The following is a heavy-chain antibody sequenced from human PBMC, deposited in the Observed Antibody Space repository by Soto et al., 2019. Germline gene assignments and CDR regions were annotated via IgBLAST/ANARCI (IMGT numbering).Heavy chain of an antibody. CDR1: GYTFTSYG. D-gene: IGHD3-3*01. Sequence: VASVKVSCKASGYTFTSYGISWVRQAPGQGLEWMGWISAYNGNTNYAQKLQGRVTMTTDTSTSTAYMELRSLRSDDTAVYYCASDGNDFWSGYYYDYWGQGTLVTVSS. J-gene: IGHJ4*02. CDR2: ISAYNGNT. V-gene: IGHV1-18*01. CDR3: ASDGNDFWSGYYYDY.